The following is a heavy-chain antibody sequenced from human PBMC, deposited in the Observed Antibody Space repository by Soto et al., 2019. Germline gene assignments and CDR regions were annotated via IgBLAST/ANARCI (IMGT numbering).Heavy chain of an antibody. V-gene: IGHV3-23*01. D-gene: IGHD1-1*01. CDR2: ISGSGGST. CDR1: GFTFSSYA. J-gene: IGHJ4*02. CDR3: AKDLLRTVSTGDY. Sequence: EVQLLESGGGLVQPGGSLRLSCAASGFTFSSYAVSWVRQAPGKGLEWVSAISGSGGSTYYADSVKGRFTISRDNSKNTLYLQMNSLRAEDTAVYYCAKDLLRTVSTGDYWGQGTLVTVSS.